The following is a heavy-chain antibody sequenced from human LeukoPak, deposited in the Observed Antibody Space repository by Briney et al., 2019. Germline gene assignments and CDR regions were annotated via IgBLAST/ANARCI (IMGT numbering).Heavy chain of an antibody. CDR3: ARSQYDYIWGNYRNPDY. CDR1: GYTFTRYG. V-gene: IGHV1-18*01. CDR2: ISAYNGNT. J-gene: IGHJ4*02. Sequence: ASVKVSCKASGYTFTRYGITWVRQAPGQGLECMGWISAYNGNTNYAQKVQGRVTMTTDTSTSTAYMELRSLRSDDTAVYYCARSQYDYIWGNYRNPDYWGQGTLVTVSS. D-gene: IGHD3-16*02.